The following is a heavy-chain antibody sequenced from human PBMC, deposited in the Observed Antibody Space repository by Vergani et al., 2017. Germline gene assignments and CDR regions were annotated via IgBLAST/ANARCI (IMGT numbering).Heavy chain of an antibody. CDR2: ITGSSDKI. J-gene: IGHJ5*02. CDR3: VFAVLLWFGEFSGGWFDP. CDR1: GFTFSIYA. D-gene: IGHD3-10*01. V-gene: IGHV3-23*01. Sequence: EVQLLESGGGLIQPGGSLRVSCAASGFTFSIYAMRWVRQPPGKGREWVSTITGSSDKIYYADSVKGRFSISRDNSKNTLYLQMNSLRADDTAVYYCVFAVLLWFGEFSGGWFDPWGQGTLVTVSS.